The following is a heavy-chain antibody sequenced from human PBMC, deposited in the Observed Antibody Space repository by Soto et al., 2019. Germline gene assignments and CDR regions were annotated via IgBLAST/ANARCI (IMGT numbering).Heavy chain of an antibody. CDR3: GPLGLTMIVGAGHFHH. CDR2: IYWDDDK. CDR1: GFSLSTSGVG. J-gene: IGHJ1*01. V-gene: IGHV2-5*02. Sequence: QITLKESGPTLVKPSQTLTLTCTFSGFSLSTSGVGVGWIRQPPGKALEWLALIYWDDDKRYSPSLKSRLTNTQGHSQNQVVPTLTHVGPVGPSTNYLGPLGLTMIVGAGHFHHWGQGTLVTVSS. D-gene: IGHD3-22*01.